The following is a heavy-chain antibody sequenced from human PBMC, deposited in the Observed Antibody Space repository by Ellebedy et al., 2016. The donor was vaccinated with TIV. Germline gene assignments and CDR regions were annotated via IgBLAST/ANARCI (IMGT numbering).Heavy chain of an antibody. V-gene: IGHV3-7*03. Sequence: GGSLRLSXAASGFTFSSSWMSWLRQAPGKGLEWVANINQDGSKKDYVESVKGRFTISRDNSKSTMFLQMNSLRVEDTAIYYCAKEGTRGIIVLQTGLWGQGTMVTVSS. CDR1: GFTFSSSW. CDR3: AKEGTRGIIVLQTGL. J-gene: IGHJ3*01. D-gene: IGHD2-2*01. CDR2: INQDGSKK.